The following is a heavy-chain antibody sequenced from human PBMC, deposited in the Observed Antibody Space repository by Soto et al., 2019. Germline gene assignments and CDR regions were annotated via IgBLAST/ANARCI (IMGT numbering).Heavy chain of an antibody. Sequence: QVQLVESGGGVVQPGTSLRLSCKASGFIFRDYLIHWVRQAPGKGLAWLAVLSFDGTAEYYADSTRGRFTISRDIPKSTTYLVINNVRREDTAMYYCARVATRLQSMEVLEYWGQGTLVTVPS. J-gene: IGHJ4*02. CDR2: LSFDGTAE. CDR3: ARVATRLQSMEVLEY. CDR1: GFIFRDYL. V-gene: IGHV3-30*03. D-gene: IGHD2-21*02.